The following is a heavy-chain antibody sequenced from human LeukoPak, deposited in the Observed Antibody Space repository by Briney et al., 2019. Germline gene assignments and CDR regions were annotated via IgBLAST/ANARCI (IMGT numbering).Heavy chain of an antibody. Sequence: PGGPLRLSCAASGFTFSDYYMTWIRQAPGKGLEWVSYITSSGSTIYYADSVKGRFTISRDNAKKSLYLQMNSLRAEDTAVYYCASYTVTTPCRDWGQGTLVTVSS. J-gene: IGHJ4*02. CDR3: ASYTVTTPCRD. CDR2: ITSSGSTI. D-gene: IGHD4-17*01. CDR1: GFTFSDYY. V-gene: IGHV3-11*01.